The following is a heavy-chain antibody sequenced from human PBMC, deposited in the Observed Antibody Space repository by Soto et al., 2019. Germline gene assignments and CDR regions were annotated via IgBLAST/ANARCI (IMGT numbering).Heavy chain of an antibody. V-gene: IGHV4-31*02. CDR3: AREVSGTGAFDY. Sequence: QVQLEQSGPGLVKPAQTLSLTCKISGGSITSVNHYWSWIRQSPGEGLEWIGHIFDSGTTHYNPSLKGRVTISGDASQSQFSLTIHSVTAADTAVYYCAREVSGTGAFDYWGQGTLVTVSS. CDR2: IFDSGTT. D-gene: IGHD2-8*02. J-gene: IGHJ4*02. CDR1: GGSITSVNHY.